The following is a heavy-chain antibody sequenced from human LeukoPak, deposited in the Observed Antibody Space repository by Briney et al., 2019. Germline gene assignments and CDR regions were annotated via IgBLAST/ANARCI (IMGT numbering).Heavy chain of an antibody. D-gene: IGHD6-25*01. V-gene: IGHV4-59*01. CDR1: GGSISSYY. CDR2: IYHTGST. J-gene: IGHJ4*02. Sequence: PSETLSLTCTLSGGSISSYYWSWIRQPPGKGLEWIANIYHTGSTNYNPSLSSRVTISIDTAKNQFSLKLTSVTAADTAVYYCARRGRKSSGWQYYLWGQGTLVTVSS. CDR3: ARRGRKSSGWQYYL.